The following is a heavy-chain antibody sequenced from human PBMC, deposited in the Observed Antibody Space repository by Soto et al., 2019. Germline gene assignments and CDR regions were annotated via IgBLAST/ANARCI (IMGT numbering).Heavy chain of an antibody. Sequence: QVQLVQSGAEVKEPGASVKVSCKASGYTFTNYDINWVRQATGQGLEWMGWLNGNGGNTGYAEKFQGRLTLTRDISLNTVYMELVSLTSEDTAVYYCARRSIGPWYFDLWGRGTLVSVSS. J-gene: IGHJ2*01. CDR1: GYTFTNYD. V-gene: IGHV1-8*02. CDR2: LNGNGGNT. CDR3: ARRSIGPWYFDL.